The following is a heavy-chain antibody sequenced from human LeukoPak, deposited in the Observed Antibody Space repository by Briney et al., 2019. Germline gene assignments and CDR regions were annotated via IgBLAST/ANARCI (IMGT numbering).Heavy chain of an antibody. Sequence: TSETLSLTCTVSGGSISSGDYYWSWIRQPPGKGLEWIGYIYYSGSTYYNPSLKSRVTISVDTSKNQFSLKLSSVTAADTAVYYCARARKRVIPVDYWGQGTLVTVSS. CDR3: ARARKRVIPVDY. J-gene: IGHJ4*02. V-gene: IGHV4-30-4*01. CDR1: GGSISSGDYY. CDR2: IYYSGST. D-gene: IGHD2-21*01.